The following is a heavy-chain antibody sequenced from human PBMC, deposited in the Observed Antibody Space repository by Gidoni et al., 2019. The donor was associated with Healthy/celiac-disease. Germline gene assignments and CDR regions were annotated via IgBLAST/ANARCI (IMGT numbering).Heavy chain of an antibody. Sequence: QVQLVQSGAEVKKPGASVKVSCKVSGSTLTELSMPWVRRAPGKGLEWLGGFDPEDGETIYAQKFQGRVTMTEETSTDTAYMELSSLRSEDTAVYYCASHSTPAALWEKGRNAFDIWGQGTMVTVSS. CDR1: GSTLTELS. CDR2: FDPEDGET. CDR3: ASHSTPAALWEKGRNAFDI. J-gene: IGHJ3*02. V-gene: IGHV1-24*01. D-gene: IGHD1-26*01.